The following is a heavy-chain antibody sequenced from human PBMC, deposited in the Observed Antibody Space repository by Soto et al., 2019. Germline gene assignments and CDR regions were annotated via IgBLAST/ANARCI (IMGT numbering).Heavy chain of an antibody. J-gene: IGHJ4*02. V-gene: IGHV3-21*01. D-gene: IGHD6-6*01. CDR3: ARVQSHVWQLGHFDY. Sequence: PGGSLRLSCAASGFTFSSYSMNWVRQAPGKGLEWVSSISSSSSYIYYADSVKGRFTISRDNAKNSLYLQMNSLRAEDTAVYYCARVQSHVWQLGHFDYWGQGTLVTVSS. CDR1: GFTFSSYS. CDR2: ISSSSSYI.